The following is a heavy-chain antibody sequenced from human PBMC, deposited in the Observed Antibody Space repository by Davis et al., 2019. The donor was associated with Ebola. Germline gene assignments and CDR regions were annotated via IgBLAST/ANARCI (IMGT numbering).Heavy chain of an antibody. CDR1: GGSFSGYY. V-gene: IGHV3-23*01. CDR2: FGTSGDT. Sequence: PSETLSLTCAVYGGSFSGYYWSWIRQPPGKGLEWVSTFGTSGDTFYADSVKGRFTISRDNSKNTLYLQMNGLRVEDTAIYYCAKDTSNIWFDIWGQGTMVTVSS. J-gene: IGHJ3*02. CDR3: AKDTSNIWFDI. D-gene: IGHD1-26*01.